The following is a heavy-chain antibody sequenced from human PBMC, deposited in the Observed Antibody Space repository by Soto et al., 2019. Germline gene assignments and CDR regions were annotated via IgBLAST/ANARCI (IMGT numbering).Heavy chain of an antibody. D-gene: IGHD3-10*01. CDR1: GFTFSSYS. J-gene: IGHJ4*02. Sequence: EVQLVESGGGLVKPGGSLRLSCAASGFTFSSYSMNWVRQAPGKGLEWVSSISSSSSYIYYADSVKGRFTIPRDNAKNSLYLKMNSLRAEDTAVYYCARETYYYGSGNLGYWGQGTLVTVSS. CDR3: ARETYYYGSGNLGY. CDR2: ISSSSSYI. V-gene: IGHV3-21*01.